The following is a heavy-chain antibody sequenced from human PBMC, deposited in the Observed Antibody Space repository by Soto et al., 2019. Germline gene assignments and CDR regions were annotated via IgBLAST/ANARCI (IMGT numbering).Heavy chain of an antibody. CDR3: AKDGIRGIHIDN. CDR2: ISVDGGST. Sequence: GGSLRLSCAASGLTLSRYPMSWVRQAPGKGLQWVSSISVDGGSTYYPDSVKGRFTISRDSSNNTLYLQMNSLRAEDTAVYYCAKDGIRGIHIDNWGQGTLVTV. V-gene: IGHV3-23*01. J-gene: IGHJ4*02. CDR1: GLTLSRYP.